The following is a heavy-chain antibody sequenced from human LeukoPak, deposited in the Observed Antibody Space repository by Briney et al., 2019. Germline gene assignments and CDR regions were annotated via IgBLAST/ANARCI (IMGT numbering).Heavy chain of an antibody. CDR1: GGSISSYY. J-gene: IGHJ6*03. V-gene: IGHV4-59*01. CDR2: IYYSGST. Sequence: SETLPLTCAVSGGSISSYYWSWIRQPPGKGLEWIGYIYYSGSTNYNPSLKSRVTISVDTSKNQFSLKLSSVTAADTAVYYCARLNYYYYYYMDVWGKGTTVTVSS. CDR3: ARLNYYYYYYMDV.